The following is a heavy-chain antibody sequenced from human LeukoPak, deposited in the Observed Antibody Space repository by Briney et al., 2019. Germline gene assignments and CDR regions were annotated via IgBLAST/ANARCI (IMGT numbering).Heavy chain of an antibody. J-gene: IGHJ4*02. CDR1: GFTFSSHW. CDR2: INKDGSNT. D-gene: IGHD1-26*01. CDR3: ATTGSGSYYDY. Sequence: GGSLRLSCAASGFTFSSHWMHWVRQVPGKGLVWVSRINKDGSNTFYADSVKGRFTISRDNAKNTLFLQMNSLRAEDTAVYYCATTGSGSYYDYWGQGTLVTVSS. V-gene: IGHV3-74*01.